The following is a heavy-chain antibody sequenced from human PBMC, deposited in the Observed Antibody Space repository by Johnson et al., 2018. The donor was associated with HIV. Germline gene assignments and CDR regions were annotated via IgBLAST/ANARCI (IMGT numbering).Heavy chain of an antibody. J-gene: IGHJ3*02. Sequence: VQLVESGGGLVKPGGSLRLSCAASGFTFSNAWMSWVRQAPGKGLEWVSVIYSGGSTYYADSVKGRFPISRDNSKNTLYLQMNSRRAEDTAVYYCARGEGSGWHLAGAFDIWGQGTMVTVSS. D-gene: IGHD6-19*01. V-gene: IGHV3-66*02. CDR1: GFTFSNAW. CDR2: IYSGGST. CDR3: ARGEGSGWHLAGAFDI.